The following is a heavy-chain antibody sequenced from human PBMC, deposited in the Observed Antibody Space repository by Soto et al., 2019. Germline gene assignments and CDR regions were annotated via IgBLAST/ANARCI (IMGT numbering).Heavy chain of an antibody. J-gene: IGHJ4*02. Sequence: GGSLRLSCAASGFTFSSYSMNWVRQAPGKGLEWVSAISGSSGSTYYADSVKGRFTISRDNSKNTLYLQMNSLRAEDTAVYYCAKSGRPVLTGFDYWGQGTLVTVSS. CDR3: AKSGRPVLTGFDY. CDR1: GFTFSSYS. V-gene: IGHV3-23*01. CDR2: ISGSSGST. D-gene: IGHD3-9*01.